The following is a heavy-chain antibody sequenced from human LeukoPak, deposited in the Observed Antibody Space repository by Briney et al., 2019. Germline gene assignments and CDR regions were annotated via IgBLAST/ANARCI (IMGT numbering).Heavy chain of an antibody. CDR3: ARRGDCSSTSCYFASP. Sequence: PSETLSLTCTVSGGSISSSSYYWGWIRQPPGTGLEWIGSIYYSGSTYYNPSLKSRVTISVDTSKNQFSLKLSSVTAADTAVYYCARRGDCSSTSCYFASPWGQGTLVTVSS. CDR1: GGSISSSSYY. CDR2: IYYSGST. J-gene: IGHJ5*02. V-gene: IGHV4-39*01. D-gene: IGHD2-2*01.